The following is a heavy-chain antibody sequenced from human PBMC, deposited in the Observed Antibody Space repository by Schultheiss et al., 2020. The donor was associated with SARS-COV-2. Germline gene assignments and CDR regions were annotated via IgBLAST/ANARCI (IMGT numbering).Heavy chain of an antibody. Sequence: SVKVSCKASGYTFTGYYMHWVRQAPGQGLEWMGGIIPIFGTANYAQKFQGRVTITADESTSTAYMELSSLRSEDTAVYYCARDHKMITFGGVIVPNYGMDVWGQGTTVTVSS. J-gene: IGHJ6*02. CDR1: GYTFTGYY. D-gene: IGHD3-16*02. CDR3: ARDHKMITFGGVIVPNYGMDV. CDR2: IIPIFGTA. V-gene: IGHV1-69*13.